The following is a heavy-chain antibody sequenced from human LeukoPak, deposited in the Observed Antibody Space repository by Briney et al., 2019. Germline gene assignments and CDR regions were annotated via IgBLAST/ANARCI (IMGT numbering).Heavy chain of an antibody. D-gene: IGHD6-13*01. CDR1: GFTFSNAW. J-gene: IGHJ4*02. Sequence: GGSLRLSCAASGFTFSNAWMSWVRQAPGKGLEWVSVISYDGSNKYYADSVKGRFTISRDNCKNTLYLQMNSLRAEDTAVYYCAKDQGAAGTVPNYYFDYWGQGTLVTVSS. CDR3: AKDQGAAGTVPNYYFDY. V-gene: IGHV3-30*18. CDR2: ISYDGSNK.